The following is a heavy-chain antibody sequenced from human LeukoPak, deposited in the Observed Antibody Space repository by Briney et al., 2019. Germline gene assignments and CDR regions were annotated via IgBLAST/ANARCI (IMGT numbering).Heavy chain of an antibody. CDR2: INHSGST. Sequence: SETLSLTCTVSGGSISSSCYYWGWIRQPPGKGLEWIGEINHSGSTNYNPSLKSRVTISVDKSKNQFSLRLTSVTAADTAVYYCARSPTKRVPEDYWGQGTLVTVSS. CDR3: ARSPTKRVPEDY. V-gene: IGHV4-39*07. D-gene: IGHD2-2*01. J-gene: IGHJ4*02. CDR1: GGSISSSCYY.